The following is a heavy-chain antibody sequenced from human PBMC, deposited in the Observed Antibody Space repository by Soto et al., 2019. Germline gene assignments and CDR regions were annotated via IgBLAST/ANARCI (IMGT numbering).Heavy chain of an antibody. J-gene: IGHJ4*01. CDR2: ISYSGST. CDR1: GGSISSGNYY. Sequence: SETLSLTCTVSGGSISSGNYYWSWIRQPPGKGLEWIGFISYSGSTYYNASLKSRVTISLDKSKSQFFLHLKSVTAADTAVYYCASLGPLGATPLDYWGHGTLVTVSS. CDR3: ASLGPLGATPLDY. V-gene: IGHV4-30-4*01. D-gene: IGHD1-26*01.